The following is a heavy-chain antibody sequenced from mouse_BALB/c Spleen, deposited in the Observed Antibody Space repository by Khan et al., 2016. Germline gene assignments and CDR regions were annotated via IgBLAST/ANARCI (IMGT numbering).Heavy chain of an antibody. D-gene: IGHD1-1*01. CDR2: ISYSGNT. CDR3: ASVYGRYFAY. CDR1: GYSITSDYA. J-gene: IGHJ2*02. Sequence: EVQLQESGPGLVKPSQSLSLTCTVTGYSITSDYAWNWIRQFPGNKLEWMGFISYSGNTKYNPSLKSRFSITRDTSKNQFFLQLNSVTTEDTATYSCASVYGRYFAYWGQVTSLTVSS. V-gene: IGHV3-2*02.